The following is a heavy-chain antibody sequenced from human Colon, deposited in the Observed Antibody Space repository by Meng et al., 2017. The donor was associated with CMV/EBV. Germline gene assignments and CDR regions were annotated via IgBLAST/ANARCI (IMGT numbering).Heavy chain of an antibody. Sequence: RTVSGSSFRFRTSFWPLIRQLPGKGLEWIGCIHSSGCIHYDPSLQSRITISSDTSTNQFSLYLNSVTAADTAVYYCARGRDPYKVRLWGQGTLVTVSS. CDR1: GSSFRFRTSF. CDR2: IHSSGCI. V-gene: IGHV4-31*03. CDR3: ARGRDPYKVRL. D-gene: IGHD5-24*01. J-gene: IGHJ1*01.